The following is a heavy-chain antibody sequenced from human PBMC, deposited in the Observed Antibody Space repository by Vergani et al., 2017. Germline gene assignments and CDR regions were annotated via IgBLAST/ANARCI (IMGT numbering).Heavy chain of an antibody. CDR3: ARQGASYDFWSGYQRAYFDY. J-gene: IGHJ4*02. CDR1: GGSISSSSYY. D-gene: IGHD3-3*01. V-gene: IGHV4-39*01. CDR2: IYYSGST. Sequence: QVQLQQWGAGLLKPSETLSLTCAVYGGSISSSSYYWGWIRQPPGKGLEWIGSIYYSGSTYYNPSLKSRVTISVDTSKNQFSLKLSSVTAADTAVYYCARQGASYDFWSGYQRAYFDYWGQGTLVTVSS.